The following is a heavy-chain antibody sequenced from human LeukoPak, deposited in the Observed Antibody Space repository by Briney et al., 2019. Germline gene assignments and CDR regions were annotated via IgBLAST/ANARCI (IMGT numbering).Heavy chain of an antibody. CDR2: VFHSGST. J-gene: IGHJ3*02. D-gene: IGHD5-24*01. Sequence: KSSETLSLTCAVSGYSINGGHYWGWIRQPPGKGLEWIGCVFHSGSTYYNPSLKSRVTTSVDTSENQFSLTLTSVTAADTAVYYCARVPCDGFNHRPDAADISGRGTMVTVSS. CDR1: GYSINGGHY. V-gene: IGHV4-38-2*01. CDR3: ARVPCDGFNHRPDAADI.